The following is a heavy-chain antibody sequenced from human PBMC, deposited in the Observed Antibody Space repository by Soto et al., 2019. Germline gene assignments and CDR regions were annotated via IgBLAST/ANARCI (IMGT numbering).Heavy chain of an antibody. D-gene: IGHD2-15*01. CDR2: ISSDGSSK. V-gene: IGHV3-30*03. CDR1: GFTFSSNG. J-gene: IGHJ4*02. CDR3: AMDLYGGSSRFDF. Sequence: QVQLVESGGGVVQPGRSLRLSCAASGFTFSSNGIHWVRQVPGKGLVWVAVISSDGSSKYYADSVKGRFTISRDNSKNTLYLQMNSLRAEDTAVYYCAMDLYGGSSRFDFWGQRPLVPVSS.